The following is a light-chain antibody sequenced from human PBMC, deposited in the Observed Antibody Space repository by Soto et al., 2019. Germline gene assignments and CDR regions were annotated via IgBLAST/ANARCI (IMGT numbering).Light chain of an antibody. J-gene: IGKJ3*01. CDR2: GAS. CDR1: QGISNY. Sequence: DIQLTQSPSSLSASMGERVTLTCRASQGISNYLAWYQQKPGQAPKLLIYGASTLQGGVPSRFSGSGSGTDFTLTVSSLQPADIATYYCQQLFTYPPTFGHGTKVDIK. V-gene: IGKV1-9*01. CDR3: QQLFTYPPT.